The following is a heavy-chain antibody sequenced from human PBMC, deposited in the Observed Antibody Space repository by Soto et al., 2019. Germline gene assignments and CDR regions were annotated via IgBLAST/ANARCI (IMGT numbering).Heavy chain of an antibody. D-gene: IGHD3-10*01. V-gene: IGHV4-30-4*01. J-gene: IGHJ4*02. CDR1: GGSINSVDHY. Sequence: NPSETLSLTCTVSGGSINSVDHYWSWIRQPPGKGLEWIAYIYYSGTTYYNPSLKSRITMSVDTSKNQFSLKLGSVTAADTAVYYCARYYNSLDFWGQGALGTSPQ. CDR3: ARYYNSLDF. CDR2: IYYSGTT.